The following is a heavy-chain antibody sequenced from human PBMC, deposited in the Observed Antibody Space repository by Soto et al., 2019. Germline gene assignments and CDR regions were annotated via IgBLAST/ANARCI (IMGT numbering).Heavy chain of an antibody. CDR2: IIWNSGYI. J-gene: IGHJ3*02. D-gene: IGHD6-13*01. V-gene: IGHV3-9*01. CDR3: AKDRTAGYDAFDM. Sequence: EVQLVESGGGLKQPGTSLRLSCAASGFKFDDYGMHWVRQVPGKGLEWVASIIWNSGYIGYADSVKGRFTISRDNAKNSLYLQMNSLRVADTAFYYCAKDRTAGYDAFDMWGQGTLVTVSS. CDR1: GFKFDDYG.